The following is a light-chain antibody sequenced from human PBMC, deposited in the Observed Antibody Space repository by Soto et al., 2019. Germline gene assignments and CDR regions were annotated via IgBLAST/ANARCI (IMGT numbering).Light chain of an antibody. J-gene: IGLJ3*02. CDR1: SSDVGTNKY. V-gene: IGLV2-14*01. CDR2: EVF. CDR3: SSYTPTTWV. Sequence: ALTQPASVSGSPGQSITISCTGTSSDVGTNKYVSWYQQHPGKAPQLIIYEVFNRPSGVSNRFSVSKSGNTASLTISGLQAEDEADYYCSSYTPTTWVFGGGTKLTVL.